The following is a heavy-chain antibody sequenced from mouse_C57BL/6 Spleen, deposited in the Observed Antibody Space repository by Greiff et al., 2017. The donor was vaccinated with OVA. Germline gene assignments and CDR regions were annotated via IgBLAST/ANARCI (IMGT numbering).Heavy chain of an antibody. CDR1: GYTFTSYW. V-gene: IGHV1-55*01. J-gene: IGHJ4*01. CDR3: ARPYYYGSSHSFYAMDY. Sequence: QVQLQQPGAELVKPGASVKMSCKASGYTFTSYWITWVKQRPGQGLEWIGDIYPGSGSTNYNEKFKSKATLTVDTSSSTAYMQLSSLTSEDSAVYYCARPYYYGSSHSFYAMDYWGQGTSVTVSS. CDR2: IYPGSGST. D-gene: IGHD1-1*01.